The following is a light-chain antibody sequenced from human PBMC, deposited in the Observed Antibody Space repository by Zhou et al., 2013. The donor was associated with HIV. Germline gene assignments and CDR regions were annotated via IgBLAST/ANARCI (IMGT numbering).Light chain of an antibody. CDR2: GSS. V-gene: IGKV1-39*01. CDR1: QSIGNY. CDR3: QQSDTSPLT. J-gene: IGKJ4*01. Sequence: IQMTQFPSSLSASVGDRVTIACRASQSIGNYLNWYQHKPGKAPKILIYGSSSLQSGVPSRFSGSGSGAYFTLTISGPQPEDFATYYCQQSDTSPLTFGGGTKVEIK.